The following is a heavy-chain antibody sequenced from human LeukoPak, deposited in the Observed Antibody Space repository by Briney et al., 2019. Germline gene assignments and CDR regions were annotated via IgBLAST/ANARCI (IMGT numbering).Heavy chain of an antibody. D-gene: IGHD6-19*01. J-gene: IGHJ6*02. CDR3: ARPVYCSGPYGMDV. Sequence: PSETLSLTCTVSSGSISSSSYYWGWIRQPPGKGLEWIGSIYYSGSTYYNPSLKSRVTISVDTSKNQFSLKLSSVTAADTAVYYCARPVYCSGPYGMDVWGQGTTVTVSS. V-gene: IGHV4-39*01. CDR1: SGSISSSSYY. CDR2: IYYSGST.